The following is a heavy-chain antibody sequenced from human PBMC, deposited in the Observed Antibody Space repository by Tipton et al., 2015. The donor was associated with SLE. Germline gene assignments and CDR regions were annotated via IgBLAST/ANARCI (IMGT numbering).Heavy chain of an antibody. Sequence: SLRLSCAASGFTFDDYAMHWVRQAPGKGLEWVSGISWNSGSIGYADSVKGRFTISRDNAKNSLYLQMNSLRAEDTAVYYCAKAGIGGMDVWGQGTTVTVSS. CDR1: GFTFDDYA. CDR2: ISWNSGSI. V-gene: IGHV3-9*01. CDR3: AKAGIGGMDV. D-gene: IGHD2-21*01. J-gene: IGHJ6*02.